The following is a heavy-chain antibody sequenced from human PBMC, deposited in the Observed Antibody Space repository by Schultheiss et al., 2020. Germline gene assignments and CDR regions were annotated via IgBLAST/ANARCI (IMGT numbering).Heavy chain of an antibody. V-gene: IGHV3-7*03. CDR3: AKGLSNTNPWYFDL. D-gene: IGHD1-14*01. CDR2: IKQDGSEK. Sequence: GGSLRLSCAASGFTFSDYYMSWIRQAPGRGLEWVANIKQDGSEKYYVDSVKGRFTISRDNAKNSLYLQMNSLSAEDTAVYYCAKGLSNTNPWYFDLWGRGTLVTVSS. CDR1: GFTFSDYY. J-gene: IGHJ2*01.